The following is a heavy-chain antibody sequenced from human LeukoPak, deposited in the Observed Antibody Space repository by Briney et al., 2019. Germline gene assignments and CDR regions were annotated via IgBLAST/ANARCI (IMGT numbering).Heavy chain of an antibody. J-gene: IGHJ4*02. CDR2: MRAYNGNT. D-gene: IGHD2-15*01. CDR3: ARDWSGGSCYSVY. V-gene: IGHV1-18*01. CDR1: DYTFTCFG. Sequence: ASVKVSCTASDYTFTCFGISWGRQAPGHGLEWLGGMRAYNGNTNYAQKLQGRDTMTTDTSTSTAYMELRSLRADDTSVYYCARDWSGGSCYSVYWGQGTLVTVSS.